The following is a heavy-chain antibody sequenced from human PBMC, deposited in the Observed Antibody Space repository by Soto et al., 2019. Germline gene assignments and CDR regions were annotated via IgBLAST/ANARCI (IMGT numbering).Heavy chain of an antibody. D-gene: IGHD3-10*01. CDR3: ARLGITMVRGVIQ. Sequence: ASVKVSCKASGYTFTGYYMHWVRQAPGQGLEWMGWINPNSGGTNYAQKFQGWVTMTRDTSISTAYMELSRLRSDDTAVYYCARLGITMVRGVIQWGQGTLVTVSS. CDR1: GYTFTGYY. CDR2: INPNSGGT. V-gene: IGHV1-2*04. J-gene: IGHJ4*02.